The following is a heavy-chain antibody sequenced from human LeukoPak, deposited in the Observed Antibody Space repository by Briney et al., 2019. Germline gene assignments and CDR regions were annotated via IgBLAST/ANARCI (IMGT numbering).Heavy chain of an antibody. V-gene: IGHV3-30-3*01. CDR1: GFTFSSFV. D-gene: IGHD6-19*01. Sequence: PGGPLRLSCAASGFTFSSFVRHGVGQARGRGREGVAVISYDGSNKYYADSVKGRFTISRDNSKNTLYLQMNSLRAEDTAVYYCARARHRQWLVNYWGQGTLVTVSS. J-gene: IGHJ4*02. CDR2: ISYDGSNK. CDR3: ARARHRQWLVNY.